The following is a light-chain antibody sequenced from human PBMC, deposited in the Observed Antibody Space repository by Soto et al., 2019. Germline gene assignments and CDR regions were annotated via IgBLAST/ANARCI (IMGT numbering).Light chain of an antibody. Sequence: EIVLTQSPGTLSLSQGERATLSCRASQSVSSSYLAWYQQKPGQAPRLLIYGASSRATGIPDRFSGSGSGTDFTLTISRLEPEDFAVYYCQQYGSPALTFGGGTKVEIK. CDR1: QSVSSSY. J-gene: IGKJ4*01. V-gene: IGKV3-20*01. CDR2: GAS. CDR3: QQYGSPALT.